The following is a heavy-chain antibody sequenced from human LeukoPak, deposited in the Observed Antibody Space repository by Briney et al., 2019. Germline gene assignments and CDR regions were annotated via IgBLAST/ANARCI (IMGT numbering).Heavy chain of an antibody. CDR3: ANFPSGRGDYYYYMDV. D-gene: IGHD1-26*01. Sequence: GGSLRLSSAASGFTFSSYGMHWVRQAPGKGLEWVAFIRYDGSNKYYADSVKGRFTISRDNSKNTLYLQMNSLRAEDTAVYYCANFPSGRGDYYYYMDVWGKGTTVTVSS. J-gene: IGHJ6*03. V-gene: IGHV3-30*02. CDR1: GFTFSSYG. CDR2: IRYDGSNK.